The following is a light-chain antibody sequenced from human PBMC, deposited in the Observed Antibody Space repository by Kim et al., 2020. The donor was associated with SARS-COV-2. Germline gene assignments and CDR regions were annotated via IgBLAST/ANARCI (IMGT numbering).Light chain of an antibody. CDR1: SSDVGGYNY. J-gene: IGLJ3*02. CDR3: SSYAGSSTLVV. CDR2: EVN. V-gene: IGLV2-14*03. Sequence: LTQPASVSGSRGQSITVSCSGTSSDVGGYNYVSWYQQHPGKAPKLLIYEVNYRPSGISNRFSGSKSGNTASLTISGLQAEDEADYYCSSYAGSSTLVVFGGGTQLTVL.